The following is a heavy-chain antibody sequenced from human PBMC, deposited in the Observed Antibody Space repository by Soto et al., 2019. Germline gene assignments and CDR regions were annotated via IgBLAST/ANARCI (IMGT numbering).Heavy chain of an antibody. D-gene: IGHD5-18*01. CDR2: ISAYNGNT. Sequence: VSVKVSCKASGYTFTSYGISWVRQAPGQGLEWMGWISAYNGNTNYAQKLQGRVTMTTDTSTSTAYMELRSLRSDDTAVYYCARVGPTWIQLWFCYDYWGQGTLVTVSS. J-gene: IGHJ4*02. CDR1: GYTFTSYG. V-gene: IGHV1-18*01. CDR3: ARVGPTWIQLWFCYDY.